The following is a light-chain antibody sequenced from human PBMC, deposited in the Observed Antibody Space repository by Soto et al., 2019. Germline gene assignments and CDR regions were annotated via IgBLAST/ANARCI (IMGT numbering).Light chain of an antibody. Sequence: SYELTQPPSVSVAPGKTARITCGGNNIGSKSVHWYQQKPGQAPVLVIYYDSDRPSGIPERFSGSNSGNTATLTISRVEAGDEADYYCQVWDSSSDRAVFGGGTKRPS. CDR1: NIGSKS. V-gene: IGLV3-21*04. J-gene: IGLJ2*01. CDR2: YDS. CDR3: QVWDSSSDRAV.